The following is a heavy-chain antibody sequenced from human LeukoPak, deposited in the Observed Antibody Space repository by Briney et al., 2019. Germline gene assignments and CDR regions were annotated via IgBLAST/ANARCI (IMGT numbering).Heavy chain of an antibody. CDR3: ARDSGGSQYHAFDY. V-gene: IGHV3-48*03. Sequence: GGSLRLSCAASGFSFSSYEMHWVRQAPGKGLAWVSYISSSGSTIYYADSVKGRFNISRDNAKNSLYLQMNSLRAEDTAVYYCARDSGGSQYHAFDYWGQGTLVTVSS. D-gene: IGHD2-15*01. CDR1: GFSFSSYE. J-gene: IGHJ4*02. CDR2: ISSSGSTI.